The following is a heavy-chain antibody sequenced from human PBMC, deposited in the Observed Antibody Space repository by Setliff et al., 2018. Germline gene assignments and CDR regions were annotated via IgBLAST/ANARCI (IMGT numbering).Heavy chain of an antibody. Sequence: SETLSLTCTVYGGSFSDYYWGWIRQPPGKGLEWIAEINHSGSTNYNPSLKSRVTISVDTSRNQFSLRLSSVTAADTAVYYCRFRSGYYKNDYWGQGTLVTVSS. V-gene: IGHV4-34*01. CDR1: GGSFSDYY. CDR3: RFRSGYYKNDY. J-gene: IGHJ4*02. CDR2: INHSGST. D-gene: IGHD3-3*01.